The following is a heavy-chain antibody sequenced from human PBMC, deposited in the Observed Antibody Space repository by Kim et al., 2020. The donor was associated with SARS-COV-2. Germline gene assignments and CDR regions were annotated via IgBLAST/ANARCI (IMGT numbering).Heavy chain of an antibody. D-gene: IGHD3-3*01. CDR3: TTVLRFLEWLSPYFDY. CDR2: IKSKTDGGTT. Sequence: GGSLRLSCAASGFTFSNGWMSWVRQAPGKGLEWVGRIKSKTDGGTTDYAAPVKGRFTISRDDSKNTLYLQMNSLKTEDTAVYYCTTVLRFLEWLSPYFDYWGQGTLVTVSS. CDR1: GFTFSNGW. V-gene: IGHV3-15*01. J-gene: IGHJ4*02.